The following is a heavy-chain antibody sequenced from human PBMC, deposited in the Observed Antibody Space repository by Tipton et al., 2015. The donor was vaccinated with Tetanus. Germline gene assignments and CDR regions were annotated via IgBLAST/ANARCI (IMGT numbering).Heavy chain of an antibody. V-gene: IGHV3-21*01. Sequence: LSLTCAASGFTLSRNSMNWVRQAPGKGLEWVSSISGSGSYISYADSVKGRFTISRDNAKNSLYLQMSSLRVEDTAVYYCARGTWGDHCSSTTCYPFDYWGQGTLVAVSS. CDR1: GFTLSRNS. CDR2: ISGSGSYI. CDR3: ARGTWGDHCSSTTCYPFDY. J-gene: IGHJ4*02. D-gene: IGHD2-2*01.